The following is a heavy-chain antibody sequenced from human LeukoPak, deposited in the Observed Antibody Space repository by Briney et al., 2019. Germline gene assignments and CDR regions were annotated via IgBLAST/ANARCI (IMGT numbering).Heavy chain of an antibody. D-gene: IGHD3-22*01. V-gene: IGHV4-61*01. CDR1: GGSVSSGSYY. CDR2: IYYSGGT. J-gene: IGHJ4*02. CDR3: SRSYYDSSGSDYFDY. Sequence: SETLSLTCTVSGGSVSSGSYYWSWIRQPLGKGLEWIGYIYYSGGTNYNPSLKSRVTISVDTSKNQFSLKLSSVTAADTAVYYCSRSYYDSSGSDYFDYWSQGTLVTVSS.